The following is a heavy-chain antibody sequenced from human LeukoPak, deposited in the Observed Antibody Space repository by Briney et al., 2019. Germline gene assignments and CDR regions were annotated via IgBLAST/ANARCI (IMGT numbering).Heavy chain of an antibody. V-gene: IGHV4-61*02. CDR3: ARGPRGSGWYGDY. D-gene: IGHD6-19*01. CDR1: GGSISSGSYY. CDR2: IYTSGST. J-gene: IGHJ4*02. Sequence: SETLSLTCTVSGGSISSGSYYWSWIRQPAGKGLEWIGRIYTSGSTNYNPSLKSRVTISVDTSKNQFSLKLNSVTAADTAVYYCARGPRGSGWYGDYWGQGTQVTVSS.